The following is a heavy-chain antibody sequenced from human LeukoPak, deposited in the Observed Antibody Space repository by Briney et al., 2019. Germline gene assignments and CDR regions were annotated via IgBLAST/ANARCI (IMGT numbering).Heavy chain of an antibody. D-gene: IGHD6-13*01. CDR3: ARGPSRIAAADADY. CDR1: GGSISSGSYY. V-gene: IGHV4-61*02. CDR2: IYTSGST. Sequence: SQTLSLTCTVSGGSISSGSYYWSWIRPPAGKGLEWIGRIYTSGSTNYNPSLKSRVTISVDTSKNQFSLKLSSVTAADTAVYYCARGPSRIAAADADYWGQGTLVTVSS. J-gene: IGHJ4*02.